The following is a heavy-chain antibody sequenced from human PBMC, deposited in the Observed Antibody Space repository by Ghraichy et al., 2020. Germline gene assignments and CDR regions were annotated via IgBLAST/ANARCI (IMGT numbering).Heavy chain of an antibody. D-gene: IGHD1-26*01. CDR2: IYYTGST. CDR1: GVSISSDDYS. CDR3: ARGGPFWEGYFDL. Sequence: SETLSLTCDVSGVSISSDDYSWSWIRQPPGKELEWIGYIYYTGSTYYNPSLNSRVTISADTSTNQFSLELTSVSAADTAVYYCARGGPFWEGYFDLWGRGTLVSVSS. J-gene: IGHJ2*01. V-gene: IGHV4-30-4*07.